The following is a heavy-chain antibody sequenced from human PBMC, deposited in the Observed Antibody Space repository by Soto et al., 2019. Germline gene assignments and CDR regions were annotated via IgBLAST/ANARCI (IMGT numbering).Heavy chain of an antibody. Sequence: QLQLQESGPGLVKPSETLSLTCTVSGGSISSSSYYWGWIRQPPGKGLEWIGSIYYSGSTYYNPSRLSRVTISVDTSKNQFSLKLSSVTAADTAVYYCARHFYYGDSRGYWGQGTLVTVAS. CDR2: IYYSGST. V-gene: IGHV4-39*01. D-gene: IGHD4-17*01. J-gene: IGHJ4*02. CDR3: ARHFYYGDSRGY. CDR1: GGSISSSSYY.